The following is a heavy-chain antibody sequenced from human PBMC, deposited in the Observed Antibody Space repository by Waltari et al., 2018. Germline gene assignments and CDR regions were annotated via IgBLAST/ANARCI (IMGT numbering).Heavy chain of an antibody. J-gene: IGHJ6*03. CDR2: IYYSGST. CDR1: GGSISSYY. Sequence: QVQLQESGPGLVKPSETLSLTCTVSGGSISSYYWSWIRQPPGKGLERIGYIYYSGSTNYNPSLKSRVTISVDTSKNQFSLKLSSVTAADTAVYYCARYYYDSSGYHGGYYYMDVWGKGTTVTVSS. D-gene: IGHD3-22*01. V-gene: IGHV4-59*01. CDR3: ARYYYDSSGYHGGYYYMDV.